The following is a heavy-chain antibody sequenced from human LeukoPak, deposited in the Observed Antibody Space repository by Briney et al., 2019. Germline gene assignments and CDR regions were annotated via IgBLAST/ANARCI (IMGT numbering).Heavy chain of an antibody. Sequence: ASVKVSCKASGYTFTGYYMHWVRQAPGQGLEWMGWINPNSGATNYAQMFQGWVTMTRDTSINTAYMELSRLKSDDTAVYYCARPLSYDDYQGGFDIWGHGTMVTVSS. V-gene: IGHV1-2*04. CDR2: INPNSGAT. CDR3: ARPLSYDDYQGGFDI. D-gene: IGHD4-17*01. CDR1: GYTFTGYY. J-gene: IGHJ3*02.